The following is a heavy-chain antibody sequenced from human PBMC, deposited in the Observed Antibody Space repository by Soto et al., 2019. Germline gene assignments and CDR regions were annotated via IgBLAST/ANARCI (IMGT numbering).Heavy chain of an antibody. V-gene: IGHV4-39*01. CDR2: IYYSGST. CDR3: ATLGNGMDV. D-gene: IGHD1-26*01. J-gene: IGHJ6*02. CDR1: GGSISSSSYY. Sequence: WETLSLTCTVSGGSISSSSYYWGWIRQPPGKGLEWIGSIYYSGSTYYNPSLKSRVTISVDTSKNQFSLKLSSVTAADTAVYYCATLGNGMDVWGQGTTVTVSS.